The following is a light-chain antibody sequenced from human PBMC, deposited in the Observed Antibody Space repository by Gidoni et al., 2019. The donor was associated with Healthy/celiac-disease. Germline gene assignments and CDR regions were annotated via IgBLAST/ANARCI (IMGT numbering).Light chain of an antibody. V-gene: IGKV1-33*01. CDR2: DAS. J-gene: IGKJ1*01. CDR3: QQYDNLPRT. Sequence: DIQMTQSPSSLSASVGDRVTITCQASQDISNYLNWYQQKPGKAPKLLIYDASNVETGVPSRCSGSGSGTDFTFTISSLQTEDIATYYCQQYDNLPRTFGQGTKVEIK. CDR1: QDISNY.